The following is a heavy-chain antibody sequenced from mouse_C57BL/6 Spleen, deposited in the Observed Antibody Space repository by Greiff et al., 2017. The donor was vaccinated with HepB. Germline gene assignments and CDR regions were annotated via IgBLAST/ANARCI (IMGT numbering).Heavy chain of an antibody. CDR3: ANNEGY. CDR1: GYTFTDYY. CDR2: INPNNGGT. J-gene: IGHJ2*01. V-gene: IGHV1-26*01. Sequence: VQLQQSGPELVKPGASVKISCKASGYTFTDYYMNWVKQSHGKSLEWIGDINPNNGGTSYNQKFKGKATLTVDKSSSTAYMELRSLTSEDSAVYYCANNEGYWGQGTTLTVSS. D-gene: IGHD1-3*01.